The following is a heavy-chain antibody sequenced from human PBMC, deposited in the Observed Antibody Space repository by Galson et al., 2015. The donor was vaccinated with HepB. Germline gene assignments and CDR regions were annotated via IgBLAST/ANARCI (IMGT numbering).Heavy chain of an antibody. D-gene: IGHD3-22*01. J-gene: IGHJ4*02. CDR3: AKISYYYDSSGYYPPGDY. CDR2: ISGSGGST. V-gene: IGHV3-23*01. Sequence: SLRLSCAASGFTFSSYAMSWVRQAPGKGLEWVSAISGSGGSTYYADSVKGRFTISRDNSKNTLYLQVNSLRAEDTAVYYCAKISYYYDSSGYYPPGDYWGQGTLVTVSS. CDR1: GFTFSSYA.